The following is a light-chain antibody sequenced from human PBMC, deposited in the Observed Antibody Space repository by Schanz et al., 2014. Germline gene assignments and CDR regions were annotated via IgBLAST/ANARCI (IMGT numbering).Light chain of an antibody. CDR2: DAS. CDR1: QSISSY. V-gene: IGKV1-5*01. J-gene: IGKJ1*01. Sequence: IQMTQSPSSLSASVGDRITITCRASQSISSYLNWYQQKPGKAPKLLIYDASNLESGVPSRFSGIGSGTEFTLTISSLQPDDFATYYCQQYNNFWTFGQGTKVEIK. CDR3: QQYNNFWT.